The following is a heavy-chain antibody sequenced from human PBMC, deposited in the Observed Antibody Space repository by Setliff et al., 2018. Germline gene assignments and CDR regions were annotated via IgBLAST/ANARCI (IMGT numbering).Heavy chain of an antibody. CDR2: LSPYSGNT. D-gene: IGHD3-10*01. Sequence: GASVKVSCKASGSTFTDSIVNWVRQAPGQGLEWVGWLSPYSGNTYSAQKFQGRLTLTTDTSTTTAYMELRSLTSGDTAIYYCARIGPSNWGIRGYNWLDPWGQGTLVTVSS. V-gene: IGHV1-18*01. CDR3: ARIGPSNWGIRGYNWLDP. CDR1: GSTFTDSI. J-gene: IGHJ5*02.